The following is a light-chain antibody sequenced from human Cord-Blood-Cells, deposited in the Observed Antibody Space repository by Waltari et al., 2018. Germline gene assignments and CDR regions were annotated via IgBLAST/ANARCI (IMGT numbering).Light chain of an antibody. V-gene: IGLV1-44*01. Sequence: QSVLTQPPSASGTPGQRVTISCSGSSSNIGSNTVNWYQQLPGTAPKLLVYSNNPRPSAVPDRVSGSKSSTSASLAISGLRAGDEADYYCAAWDDSLNGPVFGGGTKLTVL. CDR1: SSNIGSNT. CDR2: SNN. J-gene: IGLJ2*01. CDR3: AAWDDSLNGPV.